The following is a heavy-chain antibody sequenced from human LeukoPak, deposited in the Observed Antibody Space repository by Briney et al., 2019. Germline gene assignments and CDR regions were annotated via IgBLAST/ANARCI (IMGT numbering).Heavy chain of an antibody. CDR1: GYTFTGYY. Sequence: ASVKVSCKASGYTFTGYYMHWVRQAPGQGLEWMGWINPNSGGTNYAQKVQGRVTMTRDTSSSTAYMELSRLRSDDTAVYYCARGRYCSSTSCSHGDDYWGQGTLVTVSS. CDR2: INPNSGGT. CDR3: ARGRYCSSTSCSHGDDY. J-gene: IGHJ4*02. V-gene: IGHV1-2*02. D-gene: IGHD2-2*01.